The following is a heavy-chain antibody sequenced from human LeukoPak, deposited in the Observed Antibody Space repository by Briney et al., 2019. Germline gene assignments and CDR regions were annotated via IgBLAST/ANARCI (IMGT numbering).Heavy chain of an antibody. Sequence: PSETLSLTCTVSGGSISGSSYYWGWIRQPPGKGLEWIGSIYYSGSTYYNPSLKSRVTISVDTSKNQFSLKLSSVTAADTAVYYCARPLDSSGSGSWGQGTLVTVSS. CDR1: GGSISGSSYY. D-gene: IGHD3-22*01. V-gene: IGHV4-39*07. J-gene: IGHJ4*02. CDR3: ARPLDSSGSGS. CDR2: IYYSGST.